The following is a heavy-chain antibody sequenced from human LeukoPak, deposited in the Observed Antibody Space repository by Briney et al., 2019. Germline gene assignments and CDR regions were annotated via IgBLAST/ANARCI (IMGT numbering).Heavy chain of an antibody. V-gene: IGHV4-30-4*08. Sequence: SETLSLTCTVSGVSISRGDFYWSWIRQPPGKGLEWIGYIYNTESTYYNPSLESRVTISVDTSKNQFSLRLSSVTAADTAVYYCGRGVSIRTTPKFDYWGQGTLVTVSS. CDR3: GRGVSIRTTPKFDY. J-gene: IGHJ4*02. D-gene: IGHD1-7*01. CDR1: GVSISRGDFY. CDR2: IYNTEST.